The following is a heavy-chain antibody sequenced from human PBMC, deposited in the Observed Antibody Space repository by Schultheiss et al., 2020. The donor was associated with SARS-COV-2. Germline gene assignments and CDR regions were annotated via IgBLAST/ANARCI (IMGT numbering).Heavy chain of an antibody. CDR3: ARPGRRNWFDP. J-gene: IGHJ5*02. CDR1: GGSISSYY. CDR2: IYYSGST. Sequence: SQTLSLTCTVSGGSISSYYWSWIRQPPGKGLEWIGYIYYSGSTNYNPSLKSRVTISVDTSKNQFSLKLSSVTAADTAVYYCARPGRRNWFDPWGQGTLVTVSS. D-gene: IGHD6-25*01. V-gene: IGHV4-59*08.